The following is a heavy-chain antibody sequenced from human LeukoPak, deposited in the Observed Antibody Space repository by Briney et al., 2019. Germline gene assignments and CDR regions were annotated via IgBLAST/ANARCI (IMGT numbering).Heavy chain of an antibody. CDR1: GGTFSSYA. J-gene: IGHJ4*02. V-gene: IGHV1-69*06. Sequence: SVKVSCRASGGTFSSYAISWVRQAPGQGLEWMGGIIPIFGTANYAQKFQGRVTITADKSTSTAYMELSRLRSDDTAVYYCAREEYGSGSYYNYWGQGTLVTVSS. D-gene: IGHD3-10*01. CDR2: IIPIFGTA. CDR3: AREEYGSGSYYNY.